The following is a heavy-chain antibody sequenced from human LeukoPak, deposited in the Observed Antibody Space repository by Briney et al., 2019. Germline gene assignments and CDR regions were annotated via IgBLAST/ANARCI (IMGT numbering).Heavy chain of an antibody. CDR2: IHHGGNT. J-gene: IGHJ3*02. Sequence: PSETLSLTCVVSGYPVSSNSYWAWIRQSPGKGLEWIGSIHHGGNTYYNPSLMSRVSMSLDTSKNQCSLNLNSVTAADTAVFYCARWLGNGFDIWGQGIMVTVSS. D-gene: IGHD6-19*01. V-gene: IGHV4-38-2*01. CDR3: ARWLGNGFDI. CDR1: GYPVSSNSY.